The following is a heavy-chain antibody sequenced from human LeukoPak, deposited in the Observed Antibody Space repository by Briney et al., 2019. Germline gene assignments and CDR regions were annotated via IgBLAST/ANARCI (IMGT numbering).Heavy chain of an antibody. CDR1: GFTFSSYS. Sequence: EGSLRLSCAASGFTFSSYSMNWVRQAPGKGLEWVSSISSSSSYIYYADSVKGRFTISRDNAKNSLYLQMNSLRAEDTAVYYCARDASSWYNWFDPWGQGTLVTVSS. CDR2: ISSSSSYI. CDR3: ARDASSWYNWFDP. D-gene: IGHD6-13*01. V-gene: IGHV3-21*01. J-gene: IGHJ5*02.